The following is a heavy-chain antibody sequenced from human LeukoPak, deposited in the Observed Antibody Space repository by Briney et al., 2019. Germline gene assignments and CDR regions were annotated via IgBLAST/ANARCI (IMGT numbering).Heavy chain of an antibody. CDR1: GFTLSSFS. CDR2: INYKGGTT. CDR3: AGVGPATAFDY. Sequence: PGGSLRLSCAASGFTLSSFSMHWVRQSSGRGLEYVSAINYKGGTTYYADSVRGRFTISRDNSKNTLYLQMASLRDEDMGVYYCAGVGPATAFDYWGQGTQVTVSS. V-gene: IGHV3-64*02. J-gene: IGHJ4*02.